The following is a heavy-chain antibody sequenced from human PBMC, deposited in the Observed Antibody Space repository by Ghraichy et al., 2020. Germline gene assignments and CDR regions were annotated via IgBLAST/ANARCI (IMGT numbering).Heavy chain of an antibody. CDR1: GFNYSPYS. CDR2: IISNSNTI. V-gene: IGHV3-48*02. Sequence: GEYLNISCAASGFNYSPYSMNWVRQAPGKGLEWISYIISNSNTIYYADSVKGRFTISRDNAKNSLYLQMNSLRDEDTAVYYCTRSVGPLDYWGQGTLVTVSS. CDR3: TRSVGPLDY. D-gene: IGHD1-26*01. J-gene: IGHJ4*02.